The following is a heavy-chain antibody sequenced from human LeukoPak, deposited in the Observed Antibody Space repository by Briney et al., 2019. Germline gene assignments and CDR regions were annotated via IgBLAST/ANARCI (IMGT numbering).Heavy chain of an antibody. CDR3: AKEDLYGSVKWFDP. CDR2: SGSGGST. CDR1: GFTFTIYA. D-gene: IGHD3-10*01. J-gene: IGHJ5*02. V-gene: IGHV3-23*01. Sequence: GGSLRLSCAASGFTFTIYAMTWVRQAPGKGLEWVSASGSGGSTYYADSVKGRFTISRDNSMNTLYLQMSSLRAEDTAVYYCAKEDLYGSVKWFDPWGQGTLVTVSS.